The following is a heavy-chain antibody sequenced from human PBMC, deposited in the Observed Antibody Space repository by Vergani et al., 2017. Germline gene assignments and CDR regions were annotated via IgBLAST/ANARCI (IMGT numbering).Heavy chain of an antibody. V-gene: IGHV3-11*01. D-gene: IGHD2-15*01. CDR3: AADLRRYCSGGSCSYYYYMDV. CDR1: GFTFSDYY. J-gene: IGHJ6*03. CDR2: ISSSGSTI. Sequence: QVQLVESGGGLVKPGGSLRLSCAASGFTFSDYYMSWIRQAPGKGLEWVSYISSSGSTIYYADSVKGRFTISRDNAKNSLYLQMNSLRAEDAAVYYCAADLRRYCSGGSCSYYYYMDVWGKGTTVTVSS.